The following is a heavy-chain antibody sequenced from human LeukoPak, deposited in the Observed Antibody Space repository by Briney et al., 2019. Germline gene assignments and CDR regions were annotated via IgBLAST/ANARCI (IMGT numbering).Heavy chain of an antibody. Sequence: SETLSLTCTVSGGSISSYYWSWIRQPAGKGLEWIGRIYTSGSTNYNPSLKSRVTISVDTSKNQFSLKLSSVTAADTAVYYCARDIAAAGTVWFDPWGQGTLVTVSS. CDR2: IYTSGST. J-gene: IGHJ5*02. V-gene: IGHV4-4*07. D-gene: IGHD6-13*01. CDR3: ARDIAAAGTVWFDP. CDR1: GGSISSYY.